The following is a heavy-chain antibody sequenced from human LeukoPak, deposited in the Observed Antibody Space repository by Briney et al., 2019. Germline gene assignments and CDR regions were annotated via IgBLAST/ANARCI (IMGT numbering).Heavy chain of an antibody. V-gene: IGHV4-34*01. Sequence: PETLSLTCVVYGGSFSGYYWSWIRQPPGNGLEWIREIKHSGSTSYNPSLKSRVTISVDTSKNQFSLKLSSVTAAGTAVYYCARRAARRDYYYMDVWGKGTTVTVSS. D-gene: IGHD6-13*01. CDR2: IKHSGST. J-gene: IGHJ6*03. CDR1: GGSFSGYY. CDR3: ARRAARRDYYYMDV.